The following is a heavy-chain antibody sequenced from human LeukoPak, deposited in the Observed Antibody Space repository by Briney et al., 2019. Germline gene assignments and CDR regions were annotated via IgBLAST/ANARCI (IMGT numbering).Heavy chain of an antibody. V-gene: IGHV4-59*01. Sequence: SETLSLTCTVSGGSMSTYYWTWIRQPPGKGLEYIGYIYSSGNTNYNPSLESRVTISGDTSKNQFSLKLTSVSAADTAVYYCARARSPTVLDFWGQGTLASVSS. D-gene: IGHD4-17*01. CDR1: GGSMSTYY. J-gene: IGHJ4*02. CDR2: IYSSGNT. CDR3: ARARSPTVLDF.